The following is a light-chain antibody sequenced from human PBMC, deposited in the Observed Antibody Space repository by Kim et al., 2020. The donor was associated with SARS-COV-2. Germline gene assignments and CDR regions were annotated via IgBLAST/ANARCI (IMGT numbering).Light chain of an antibody. CDR3: QQYGSSLVT. CDR2: GAS. V-gene: IGKV3-20*01. Sequence: EIVLTQSPGTLSLSPGERATLSCRASQSVSSSYLAWYQQKPGQAPRLLIYGASSRATGIPDRFSGSGSGTDFTLTISRLEPEDFAVYYCQQYGSSLVTFGQGTKLVI. J-gene: IGKJ2*01. CDR1: QSVSSSY.